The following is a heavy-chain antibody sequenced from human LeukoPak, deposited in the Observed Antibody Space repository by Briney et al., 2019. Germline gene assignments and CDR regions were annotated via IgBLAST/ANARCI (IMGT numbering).Heavy chain of an antibody. J-gene: IGHJ4*03. V-gene: IGHV3-33*03. CDR2: IWYDGSYK. Sequence: GGSLRLSCAASGFTFSNYGMHWVRQDPGKGLEWVAVIWYDGSYKYYADSVKGRFTISRDKSKNTLHLQMNSLRAEDTAVYYCAKATTIAAAGYFDYWARGPWSPSPQ. D-gene: IGHD6-13*01. CDR3: AKATTIAAAGYFDY. CDR1: GFTFSNYG.